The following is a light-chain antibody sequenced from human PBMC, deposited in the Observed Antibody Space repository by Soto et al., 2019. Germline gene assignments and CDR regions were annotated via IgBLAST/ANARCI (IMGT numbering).Light chain of an antibody. V-gene: IGKV3-20*01. CDR2: GAS. CDR1: QSVSSIY. J-gene: IGKJ1*01. Sequence: EIVLTQSPGTLSLSPGERATLSCRASQSVSSIYLAWYQQKPGQAPRLLIYGASSRATGIPDRFSGSGSGTDFTLTISRLEPEDFAVYYCQHYGSSPWTFGQGTKEEIK. CDR3: QHYGSSPWT.